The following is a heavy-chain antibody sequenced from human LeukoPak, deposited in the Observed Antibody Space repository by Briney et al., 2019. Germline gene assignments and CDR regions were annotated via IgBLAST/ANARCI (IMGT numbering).Heavy chain of an antibody. CDR1: GYSFIDYY. J-gene: IGHJ4*02. CDR2: ITPYSGGT. CDR3: VRGRRHYYDSSGYHFFDY. Sequence: GASVTVSCKASGYSFIDYYMHWVRQAPGQGPEWVGWITPYSGGTDYAQKFQDRVTMTRDTATSTAYMTLSRVRSDDTAVYYCVRGRRHYYDSSGYHFFDYWGQGTLVTVSS. D-gene: IGHD3-22*01. V-gene: IGHV1-2*02.